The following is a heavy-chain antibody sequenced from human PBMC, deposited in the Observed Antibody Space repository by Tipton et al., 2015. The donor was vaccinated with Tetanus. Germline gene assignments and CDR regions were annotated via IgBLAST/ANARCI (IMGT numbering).Heavy chain of an antibody. V-gene: IGHV3-7*01. CDR3: ARYAAVAGTWYFDY. CDR2: IKQDGSEK. CDR1: GFTFSSYW. Sequence: LRLSCAASGFTFSSYWMSWVRQAPGKGLEWVANIKQDGSEKYYVDSVKGRFTISRDNAKNSLYLQMNSLRAEDTAVYYCARYAAVAGTWYFDYWGQGTLVTVSS. D-gene: IGHD6-19*01. J-gene: IGHJ4*02.